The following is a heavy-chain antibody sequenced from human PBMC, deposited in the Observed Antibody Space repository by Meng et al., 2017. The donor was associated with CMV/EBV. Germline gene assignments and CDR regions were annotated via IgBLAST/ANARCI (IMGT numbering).Heavy chain of an antibody. CDR1: GFTFSSYG. CDR3: AKDSRPTGDAFDI. J-gene: IGHJ3*02. CDR2: IWYDGSNK. Sequence: GESLKISCAASGFTFSSYGMHWVRQAPGKGLEWVAVIWYDGSNKYYADSVKGRFTISRDNSKNTLYLQMNSLRAEDTAVYYCAKDSRPTGDAFDIWGQGTMVTVSS. V-gene: IGHV3-33*06.